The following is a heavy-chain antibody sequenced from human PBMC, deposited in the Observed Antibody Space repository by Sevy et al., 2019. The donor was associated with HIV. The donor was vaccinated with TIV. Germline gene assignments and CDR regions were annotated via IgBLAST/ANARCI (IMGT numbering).Heavy chain of an antibody. Sequence: SETLSLTCTVAGGSVNSGSYYWSWIRQPPGKGLEWIGYIYYGGSTNYNPSLKSRVTISVDTSKNQFSLKLNSVTTADTAVYVCARELKWELPHGDDASDIWGQGTTVTVSS. V-gene: IGHV4-61*01. CDR3: ARELKWELPHGDDASDI. D-gene: IGHD1-26*01. CDR2: IYYGGST. CDR1: GGSVNSGSYY. J-gene: IGHJ3*02.